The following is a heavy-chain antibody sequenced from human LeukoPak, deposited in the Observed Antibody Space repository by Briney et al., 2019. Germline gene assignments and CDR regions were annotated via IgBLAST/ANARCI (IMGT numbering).Heavy chain of an antibody. D-gene: IGHD2-2*01. J-gene: IGHJ3*02. Sequence: GGSLRLSCAASGFTFSSYSMNWVRQAPGKGLEWVSSISSSSSYIYYADSVKGRFTISRDNAKNSLYLQMNSLTAEDTAVYYCAREVVPAAIYAFDIWGQGTMVTVSS. CDR2: ISSSSSYI. V-gene: IGHV3-21*01. CDR1: GFTFSSYS. CDR3: AREVVPAAIYAFDI.